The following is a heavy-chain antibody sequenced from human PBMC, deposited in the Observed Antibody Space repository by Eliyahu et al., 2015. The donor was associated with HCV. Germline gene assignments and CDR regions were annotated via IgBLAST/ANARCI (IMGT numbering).Heavy chain of an antibody. D-gene: IGHD2-21*02. CDR3: ARGLYCGGDCSIDY. V-gene: IGHV3-33*01. CDR1: GFTFSSYG. Sequence: QVQLVESGGGVVQPGRSLRLSCAASGFTFSSYGMHWVRQAPGKGLGGVAVIWYDGSNKYYADSVKGRFTISRDNSKNTLYLQMNSLRAEDTAVYYCARGLYCGGDCSIDYWGQGTLVTVSS. J-gene: IGHJ4*02. CDR2: IWYDGSNK.